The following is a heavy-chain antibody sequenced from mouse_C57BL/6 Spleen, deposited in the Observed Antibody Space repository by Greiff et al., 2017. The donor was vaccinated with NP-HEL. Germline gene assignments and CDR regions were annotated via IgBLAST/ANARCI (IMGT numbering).Heavy chain of an antibody. J-gene: IGHJ1*03. D-gene: IGHD1-1*02. Sequence: VVESGASVKISCKASGYSFTGYYMNWVKQSPEKSLEWIGEINPSTGGTTYNQKFKAKATLTVDKSSSTAYMQLKSLTSEDSAVYYCARSGGKGYFDVWGTGTTVTVSS. CDR2: INPSTGGT. V-gene: IGHV1-42*01. CDR1: GYSFTGYY. CDR3: ARSGGKGYFDV.